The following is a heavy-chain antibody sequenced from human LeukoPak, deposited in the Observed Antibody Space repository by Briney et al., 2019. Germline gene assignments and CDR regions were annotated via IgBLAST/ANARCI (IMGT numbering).Heavy chain of an antibody. V-gene: IGHV4-31*03. D-gene: IGHD2-2*01. CDR2: IYYSGST. Sequence: SQTLSLTCTVSGGSISSGGYYWSWIRQHPGKGLEWIGYIYYSGSTYYNPSLKSRVTISVDTSKNQFSLKLSPVTAADTAVYYCARVPNDIVVVPARGGAFDIWGQGTMVTVSS. CDR1: GGSISSGGYY. CDR3: ARVPNDIVVVPARGGAFDI. J-gene: IGHJ3*02.